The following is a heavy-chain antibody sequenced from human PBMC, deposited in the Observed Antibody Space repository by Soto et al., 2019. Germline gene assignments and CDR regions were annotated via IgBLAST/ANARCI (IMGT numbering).Heavy chain of an antibody. CDR1: GYTFTSYA. J-gene: IGHJ4*02. D-gene: IGHD1-26*01. CDR3: AREVGDGYNPPLFDY. V-gene: IGHV1-3*03. Sequence: GASVKVSCKASGYTFTSYAMHWVRQAPGQRLEWMGWINAGNGNTYYANSVKGRFTISRDNSKNTLYLQMGSLRAEDMAVYYCAREVGDGYNPPLFDYWGQGTLVTVSS. CDR2: INAGNGNT.